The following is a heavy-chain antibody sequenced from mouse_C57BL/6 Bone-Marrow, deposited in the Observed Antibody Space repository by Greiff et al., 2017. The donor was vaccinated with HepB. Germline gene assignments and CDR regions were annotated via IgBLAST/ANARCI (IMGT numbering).Heavy chain of an antibody. CDR1: GYTFTSYW. CDR2: IDPSDSET. V-gene: IGHV1-52*01. CDR3: ARQLRLRRVYAMDY. J-gene: IGHJ4*01. D-gene: IGHD3-2*02. Sequence: QVQLQQPGAELVRPGSSVKLSCKASGYTFTSYWMHWVKQRPIQGLEWIGNIDPSDSETHYNQKFKDKATLTVDKSSSTAYMQLSSLTSEDSAVYYCARQLRLRRVYAMDYWGQGTSVTVSS.